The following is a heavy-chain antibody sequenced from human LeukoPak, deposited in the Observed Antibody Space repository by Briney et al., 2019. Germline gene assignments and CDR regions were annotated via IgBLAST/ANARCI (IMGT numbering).Heavy chain of an antibody. CDR3: ARRGSSGSYYNNWFDP. J-gene: IGHJ5*02. Sequence: SVKVSCKASGGTFSSYAISWVRQAPGRGLEWMGGIIPIFGTANYAQKFQGRVTIIADKSTSTAYMELSSLRSEDTAVYYCARRGSSGSYYNNWFDPWGQGTLVTVSS. CDR2: IIPIFGTA. D-gene: IGHD3-10*01. V-gene: IGHV1-69*06. CDR1: GGTFSSYA.